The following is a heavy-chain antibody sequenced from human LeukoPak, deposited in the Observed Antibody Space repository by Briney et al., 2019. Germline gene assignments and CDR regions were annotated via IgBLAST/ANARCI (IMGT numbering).Heavy chain of an antibody. CDR3: ARERVGSLWFGESSNWFDP. Sequence: SQTLSLTCAISGDSVSSNSAAWNWIRQSPSRGLEWLGRTYYRSKWYNDYAVSVKSRITINPDTSKNQFSLQLNSVTPEDTAVYYCARERVGSLWFGESSNWFDPWGQGTLVTVSS. V-gene: IGHV6-1*01. CDR2: TYYRSKWYN. D-gene: IGHD3-10*01. CDR1: GDSVSSNSAA. J-gene: IGHJ5*02.